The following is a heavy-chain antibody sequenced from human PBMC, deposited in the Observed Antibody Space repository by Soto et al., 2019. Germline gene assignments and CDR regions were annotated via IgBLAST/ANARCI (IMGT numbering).Heavy chain of an antibody. J-gene: IGHJ5*02. CDR1: GFTFSGSA. CDR3: TRHQFDP. V-gene: IGHV3-73*01. CDR2: IRSKANSYAT. Sequence: GESLKISCAASGFTFSGSAMHWVRQASGKGLEWVGRIRSKANSYATAYAASVKGRFTISRDDSKNTAYLQMNSLKTEDTAVYYCTRHQFDPWGQGTLVTVSS.